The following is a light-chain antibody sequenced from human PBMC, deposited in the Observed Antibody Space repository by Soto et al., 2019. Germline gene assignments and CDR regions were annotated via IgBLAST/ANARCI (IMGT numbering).Light chain of an antibody. CDR3: QQFQSYALT. Sequence: AIQLTQSPSSLSASVGDRVTITCRASQGISSALAWYQHKPGRAPRLLIYDASSLQSGVSSRFSGSGSGTDFTLTISSLQPEDFATYYCQQFQSYALTFGGGTTLEIK. J-gene: IGKJ4*01. V-gene: IGKV1-13*02. CDR1: QGISSA. CDR2: DAS.